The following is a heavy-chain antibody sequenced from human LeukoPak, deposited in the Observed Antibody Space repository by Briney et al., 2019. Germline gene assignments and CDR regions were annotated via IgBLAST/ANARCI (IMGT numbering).Heavy chain of an antibody. Sequence: SGGSLRLSCAASGFTFSSYAMSWVRQAPGKGLEWVSAISGSGGSTYYADSVKGRFTISRENSKNTLYLQMNSLRAEDAAVYYCAKESIGSGWVWAYWGQGTLVTVSS. CDR3: AKESIGSGWVWAY. CDR1: GFTFSSYA. CDR2: ISGSGGST. J-gene: IGHJ4*02. D-gene: IGHD6-19*01. V-gene: IGHV3-23*01.